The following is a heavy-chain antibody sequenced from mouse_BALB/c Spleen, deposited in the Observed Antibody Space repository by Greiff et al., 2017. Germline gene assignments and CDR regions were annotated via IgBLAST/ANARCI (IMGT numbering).Heavy chain of an antibody. CDR3: ARPYGNYVPWFAY. CDR2: ISSGSSTI. V-gene: IGHV5-17*02. CDR1: GFTFSSFG. D-gene: IGHD2-1*01. J-gene: IGHJ3*01. Sequence: EVMLVESGGGLVQPGGSRKLSCAASGFTFSSFGMHWVRQAPEKGLEWVAYISSGSSTIYYADTVKGRFTISRDNPKNTLFLQMTSLRSEDTAMYYCARPYGNYVPWFAYWGQGTLVTVSA.